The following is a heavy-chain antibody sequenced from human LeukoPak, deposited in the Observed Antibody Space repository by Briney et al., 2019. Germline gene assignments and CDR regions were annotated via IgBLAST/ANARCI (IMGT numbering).Heavy chain of an antibody. V-gene: IGHV4-59*08. CDR1: GASLSGHF. CDR2: IHHNGAT. J-gene: IGHJ3*01. D-gene: IGHD6-19*01. Sequence: PSETLSLTCTVSGASLSGHFWSWIRQPPGKGLEWIGYIHHNGATNYNPSLHGRVSVSVDKSRNQFTLRLTSVTAADTATYFCARHAAGESSSGWHGNAFDLWGQGTTVTVS. CDR3: ARHAAGESSSGWHGNAFDL.